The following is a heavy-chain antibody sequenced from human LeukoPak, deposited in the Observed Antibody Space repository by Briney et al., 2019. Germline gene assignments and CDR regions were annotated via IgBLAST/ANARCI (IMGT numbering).Heavy chain of an antibody. CDR3: AGLRSSSGSDY. V-gene: IGHV4-34*01. Sequence: SETLSLTCAVYGGSFSGYYWSWIRQPPGKGLEWIGEINHSGSTNYNPSLKSRVTISVDTSKNQFSLKLSSVTAADTAVYYCAGLRSSSGSDYWGQGTLVTVSS. CDR2: INHSGST. CDR1: GGSFSGYY. J-gene: IGHJ4*02. D-gene: IGHD6-6*01.